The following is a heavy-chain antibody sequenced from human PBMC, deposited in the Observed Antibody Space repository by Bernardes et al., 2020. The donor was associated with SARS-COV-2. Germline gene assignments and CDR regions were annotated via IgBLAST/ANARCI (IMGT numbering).Heavy chain of an antibody. V-gene: IGHV3-23*01. CDR3: AKFLAGSSPHRTGAATYFDY. D-gene: IGHD2-15*01. J-gene: IGHJ4*02. CDR1: GFTFSSYS. CDR2: ISGSVGTT. Sequence: GGSLRLSCAASGFTFSSYSMNWVRQAPGKGLEWVSAISGSVGTTFYADSVKGRFTISRDNSKNSLSLLMTGLRTEDTAVYYCAKFLAGSSPHRTGAATYFDYWGQGTLVTVSS.